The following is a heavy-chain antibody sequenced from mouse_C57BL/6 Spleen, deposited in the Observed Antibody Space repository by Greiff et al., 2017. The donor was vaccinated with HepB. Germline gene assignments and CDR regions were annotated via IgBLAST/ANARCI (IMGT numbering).Heavy chain of an antibody. Sequence: DVQLQESGPGLVKPSQSLSLTCSVTGYSITSGYYWNWIRQFPGNKLEWMGYISYDGSNNYNPSLKNRISITRDTSKNQFFLKLNSVTTEDTATYYCARDRGAPGTGYFDVWGTGTTVTVSS. J-gene: IGHJ1*03. D-gene: IGHD4-1*01. V-gene: IGHV3-6*01. CDR2: ISYDGSN. CDR3: ARDRGAPGTGYFDV. CDR1: GYSITSGYY.